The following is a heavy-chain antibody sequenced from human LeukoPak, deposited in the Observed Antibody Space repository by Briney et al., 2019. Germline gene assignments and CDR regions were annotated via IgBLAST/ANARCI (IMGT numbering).Heavy chain of an antibody. CDR1: GYTFTSYG. CDR2: INPSGGST. J-gene: IGHJ4*02. V-gene: IGHV1-46*01. CDR3: ARMFGWYSDSSTYSRAFDY. Sequence: GASVKVSCKASGYTFTSYGISWVRQAPGQGLEWMGIINPSGGSTTYAQKFQGRVTLTRDTSTTTVYMDLSSLRSEDTAVYYCARMFGWYSDSSTYSRAFDYWGQGTLVTVSS. D-gene: IGHD3-22*01.